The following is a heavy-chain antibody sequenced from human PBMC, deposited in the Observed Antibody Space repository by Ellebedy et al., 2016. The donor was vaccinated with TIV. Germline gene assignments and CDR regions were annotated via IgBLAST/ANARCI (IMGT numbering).Heavy chain of an antibody. CDR2: ISSSSSTI. V-gene: IGHV3-48*01. J-gene: IGHJ4*02. CDR3: ARGNSGYDAVYLDY. CDR1: GFTFSSYG. D-gene: IGHD5-12*01. Sequence: GESLKISCAASGFTFSSYGMHWVRQAPGKGLEWVSYISSSSSTIYYADSVKGRFTISRDNSKNTLYLQMNSLRAEDTAVYYCARGNSGYDAVYLDYWGQGTLVTVSS.